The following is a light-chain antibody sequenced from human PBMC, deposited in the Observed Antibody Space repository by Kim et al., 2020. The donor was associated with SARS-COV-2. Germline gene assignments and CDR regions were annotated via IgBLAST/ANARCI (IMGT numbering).Light chain of an antibody. CDR3: QSADSSGVL. J-gene: IGLJ2*01. CDR1: TLPKQY. CDR2: KDS. Sequence: SYELTQPPSMSVSPGQTARITCSGDTLPKQYAYWYQQKPGQAPVVVIYKDSERPSGIPERFSVSSSGTTVTLTISGVQAEDEADYHCQSADSSGVLFGG. V-gene: IGLV3-25*03.